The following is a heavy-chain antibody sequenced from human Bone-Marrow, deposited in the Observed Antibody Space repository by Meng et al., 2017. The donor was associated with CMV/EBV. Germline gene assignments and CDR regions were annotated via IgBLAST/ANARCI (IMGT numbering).Heavy chain of an antibody. CDR1: GYTFTSYY. Sequence: ASVKVSCKASGYTFTSYYMHWVRQAPGQGLEWMGIINPSGGSTSYAQKFQGRVTMTRDTSTSTVYMELSSLRSEDTAVYYCARDVVPAATLPGGAFDIWGQGTMVTVSS. CDR2: INPSGGST. CDR3: ARDVVPAATLPGGAFDI. V-gene: IGHV1-46*01. J-gene: IGHJ3*02. D-gene: IGHD2-2*01.